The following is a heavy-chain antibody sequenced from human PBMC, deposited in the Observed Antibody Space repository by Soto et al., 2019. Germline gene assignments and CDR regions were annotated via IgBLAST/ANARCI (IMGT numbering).Heavy chain of an antibody. Sequence: EVQLVESGGGLVQPGGSLRLSCAASGFTVSSNYMSWVRQAPGKGLEWVSVIYSGGSTYYADSVKGRFTISRHNSKNTLYLQMNRLRAEDTAVYYCARERLSRTSSTYYFDYWGQGTLVTVSS. V-gene: IGHV3-53*04. D-gene: IGHD2-2*01. CDR3: ARERLSRTSSTYYFDY. CDR1: GFTVSSNY. J-gene: IGHJ4*02. CDR2: IYSGGST.